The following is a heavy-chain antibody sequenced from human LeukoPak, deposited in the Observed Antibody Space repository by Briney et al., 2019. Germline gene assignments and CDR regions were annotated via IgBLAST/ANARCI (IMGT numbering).Heavy chain of an antibody. CDR3: VADSGNRSGGDL. J-gene: IGHJ5*02. V-gene: IGHV3-74*03. CDR1: GLGLSGYW. CDR2: IDSDGGRI. Sequence: PGGSLRLSCVGSGLGLSGYWMHWVRQVPGKGLAWLSRIDSDGGRIQYADSVKGRFTISRDNAKNTVYLQMNSLRPEDTALYYCVADSGNRSGGDLWGRGTLVTVSS. D-gene: IGHD1-26*01.